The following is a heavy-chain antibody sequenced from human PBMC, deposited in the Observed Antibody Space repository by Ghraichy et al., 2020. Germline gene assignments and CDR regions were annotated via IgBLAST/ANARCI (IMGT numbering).Heavy chain of an antibody. V-gene: IGHV3-21*01. CDR3: AIDEHFGSYYGQGPEYFQH. D-gene: IGHD1-26*01. Sequence: GESLNISCAASGFTFSSYSMNWVRQAPGKGLEWVSSISSSSSYIYYADSVKGRFTISRDNAKNSLYLQMNSLRAEDTAVYYCAIDEHFGSYYGQGPEYFQHWGQGTLVPSPQ. J-gene: IGHJ1*01. CDR2: ISSSSSYI. CDR1: GFTFSSYS.